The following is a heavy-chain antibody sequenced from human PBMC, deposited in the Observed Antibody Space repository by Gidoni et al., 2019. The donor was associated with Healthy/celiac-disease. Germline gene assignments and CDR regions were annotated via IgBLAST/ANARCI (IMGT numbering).Heavy chain of an antibody. CDR3: ASVGGDGDPEPGYYYYGMDV. V-gene: IGHV1-69*01. CDR1: GGTSTSYA. Sequence: QVQLVQSGAEVKQPGSSVKVSCTASGGTSTSYAISWVRQAPGQGLEWMGGIIPIFGTANYAQKFQGRVTITADESTSTAYMELSSLRSEDTAVYYCASVGGDGDPEPGYYYYGMDVWGQGTTVTVSS. CDR2: IIPIFGTA. D-gene: IGHD4-17*01. J-gene: IGHJ6*02.